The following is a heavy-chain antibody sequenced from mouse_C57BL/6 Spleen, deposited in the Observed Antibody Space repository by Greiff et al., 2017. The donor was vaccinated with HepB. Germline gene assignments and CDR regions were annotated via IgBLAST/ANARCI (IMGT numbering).Heavy chain of an antibody. Sequence: EVMLVESGGGLVKPGGSLKLSCAASGFTFSDYGMHWVRQAPEQGLEWVAYISSGSSTIYYADTVKGRFTISRDNAKNTLFLQMTSRRSEDTAMYYCARSYYYYAMDYWGQGTSVTVSS. D-gene: IGHD2-12*01. J-gene: IGHJ4*01. CDR1: GFTFSDYG. V-gene: IGHV5-17*01. CDR2: ISSGSSTI. CDR3: ARSYYYYAMDY.